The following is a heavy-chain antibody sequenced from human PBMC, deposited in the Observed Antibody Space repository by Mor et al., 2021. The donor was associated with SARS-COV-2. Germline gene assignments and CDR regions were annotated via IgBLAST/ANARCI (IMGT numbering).Heavy chain of an antibody. V-gene: IGHV3-23*01. J-gene: IGHJ4*02. Sequence: GRFTISRDNSKNTLYLEMTSLRAEDPAVYYCAKSITGTTPYYFDYWGQGALVTVSS. D-gene: IGHD1-7*01. CDR3: AKSITGTTPYYFDY.